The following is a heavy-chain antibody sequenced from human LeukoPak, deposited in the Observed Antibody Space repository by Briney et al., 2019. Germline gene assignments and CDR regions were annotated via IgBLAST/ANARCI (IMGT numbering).Heavy chain of an antibody. CDR2: INHSGST. Sequence: SETLSLTCAVYGGSFSGYYWSWIRQPPGKGLEWIGEINHSGSTNYNPSLKSRVTISVDTSKNHFSLKLSSVTAADTAVYYCARQSTAMGTFDYWGQGTLVTVSS. CDR1: GGSFSGYY. V-gene: IGHV4-34*01. D-gene: IGHD5-18*01. J-gene: IGHJ4*02. CDR3: ARQSTAMGTFDY.